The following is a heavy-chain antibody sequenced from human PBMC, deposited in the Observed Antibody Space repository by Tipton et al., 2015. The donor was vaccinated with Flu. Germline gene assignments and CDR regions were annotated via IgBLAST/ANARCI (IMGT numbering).Heavy chain of an antibody. V-gene: IGHV3-23*01. CDR2: ISGSGDTT. CDR1: GFTFSSYW. Sequence: GSLRLSCAASGFTFSSYWMNWVRQAPGKGLEWVSTISGSGDTTYYTESVKGRFTISRDNSKNTVNLQMNNLRAEDPGVYYCATPGGALDGWGQGTLVTVAS. D-gene: IGHD3-16*01. J-gene: IGHJ4*02. CDR3: ATPGGALDG.